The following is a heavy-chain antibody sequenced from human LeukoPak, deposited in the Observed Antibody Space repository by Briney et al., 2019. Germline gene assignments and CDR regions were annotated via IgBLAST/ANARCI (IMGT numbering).Heavy chain of an antibody. CDR3: ARVYYSNSYDYWYFDL. CDR2: IYYSGST. V-gene: IGHV4-61*10. J-gene: IGHJ2*01. Sequence: SETLSLTCTVSGGSINSGSYYWSWIRQPAGKGLEWIGYIYYSGSTNYNPSLKSRVTISVDTSKNQFSLKLSSVTAADTAMYYCARVYYSNSYDYWYFDLWGRGTLVTVSS. D-gene: IGHD6-13*01. CDR1: GGSINSGSYY.